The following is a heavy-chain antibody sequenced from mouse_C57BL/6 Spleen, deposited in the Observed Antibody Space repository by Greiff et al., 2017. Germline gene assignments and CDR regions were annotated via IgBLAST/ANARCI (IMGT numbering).Heavy chain of an antibody. D-gene: IGHD1-1*01. Sequence: EVKLQESGPGLVKPSQSLSLTCSVTGYSITSGYYWNWIRQFPGNKLEWMGYISYDGSNNYNPSLKNRISIPRDTSKNQFFLKLNSVTTENTATYYCARGEDYYAPFAYWGQGTLVTVSA. J-gene: IGHJ3*01. CDR2: ISYDGSN. CDR3: ARGEDYYAPFAY. V-gene: IGHV3-6*01. CDR1: GYSITSGYY.